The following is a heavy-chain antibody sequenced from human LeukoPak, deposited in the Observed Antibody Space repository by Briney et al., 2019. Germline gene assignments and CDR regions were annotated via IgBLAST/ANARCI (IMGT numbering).Heavy chain of an antibody. CDR3: AREGTGWAIMGAIINFDY. D-gene: IGHD1-26*01. CDR2: INPNSGGT. Sequence: ASVKVSCKASGYTFTGYYMHWVRQAPGQGLEWMGRINPNSGGTNYAQKFQGRVTMTRDTSISTAYMELSRLRSDDTAVYYCAREGTGWAIMGAIINFDYRGQGTLVTVSS. V-gene: IGHV1-2*06. J-gene: IGHJ4*02. CDR1: GYTFTGYY.